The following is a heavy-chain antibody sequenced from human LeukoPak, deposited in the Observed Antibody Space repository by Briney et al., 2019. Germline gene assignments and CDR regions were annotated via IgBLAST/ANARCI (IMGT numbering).Heavy chain of an antibody. J-gene: IGHJ5*02. CDR3: ASNSGYDCFDP. D-gene: IGHD5-12*01. V-gene: IGHV3-23*01. CDR1: GFTFSSYG. CDR2: ISGSGGST. Sequence: QSGGSLRLSCAASGFTFSSYGMSWVRQAPGKGLEWVSAISGSGGSTYYADSVKGRFTISRDNSKNTLYLQMNSLRAEDTAVYYCASNSGYDCFDPWGQGTLVTVSS.